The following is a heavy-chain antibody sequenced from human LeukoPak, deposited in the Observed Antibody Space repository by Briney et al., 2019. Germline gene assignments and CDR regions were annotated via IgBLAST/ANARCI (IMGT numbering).Heavy chain of an antibody. CDR1: GFTFSSYA. D-gene: IGHD3-3*01. Sequence: GSLRLSCAASGFTFSSYAMSWVRQAPGKGLEWVSAISGSGGSTYYADSVEGRFTISRDNAKNSLYLQMNSLRAEDTAVYYCARDLGYDFWSGPNRGFDYWGQGTLVTVSS. V-gene: IGHV3-23*01. CDR2: ISGSGGST. CDR3: ARDLGYDFWSGPNRGFDY. J-gene: IGHJ4*02.